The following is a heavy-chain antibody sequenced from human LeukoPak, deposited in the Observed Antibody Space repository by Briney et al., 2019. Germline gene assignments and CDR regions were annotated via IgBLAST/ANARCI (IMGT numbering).Heavy chain of an antibody. CDR2: ISGGGGGT. D-gene: IGHD3-16*02. CDR3: ARGGTFGGVIVIRGYYFDY. V-gene: IGHV3-23*01. J-gene: IGHJ4*02. CDR1: GFTFSGYT. Sequence: PGGSLRLSCAASGFTFSGYTMTWVRQAPGKGLEWVSAISGGGGGTYYADSVKGRFTISRDNSKNTLYLQMNSLRAEDTSLYYCARGGTFGGVIVIRGYYFDYWGQGTLVTVSS.